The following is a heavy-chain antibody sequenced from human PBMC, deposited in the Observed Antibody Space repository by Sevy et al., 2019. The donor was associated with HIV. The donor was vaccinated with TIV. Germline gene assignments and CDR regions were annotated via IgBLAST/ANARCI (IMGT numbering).Heavy chain of an antibody. V-gene: IGHV1-8*01. CDR3: ARNRDKICSGGSCYSDYYYGMDV. CDR1: GYTFTSYD. J-gene: IGHJ6*02. D-gene: IGHD2-15*01. CDR2: MNPNSGNT. Sequence: ASVKVSCKASGYTFTSYDINWVRQATGQGREWMGWMNPNSGNTGYAKKFQGRVTMTRNTSISTAYMGLSSLRSEDTAVYYCARNRDKICSGGSCYSDYYYGMDVWGQGTTVTVSS.